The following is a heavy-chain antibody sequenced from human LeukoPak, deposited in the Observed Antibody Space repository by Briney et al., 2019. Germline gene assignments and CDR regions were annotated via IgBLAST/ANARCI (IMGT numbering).Heavy chain of an antibody. CDR3: ARLPLYGGTLYYLDY. D-gene: IGHD4-23*01. CDR1: GDSISSSSYF. V-gene: IGHV4-39*01. J-gene: IGHJ4*02. CDR2: IYYSGSP. Sequence: SETLSLTWTVSGDSISSSSYFWGWIRQPPGKGLEWIGSIYYSGSPYYNPSLKSRVTISVDTYKKQFSLTLSSVTAADTAVYYCARLPLYGGTLYYLDYWGQGTLVTVAS.